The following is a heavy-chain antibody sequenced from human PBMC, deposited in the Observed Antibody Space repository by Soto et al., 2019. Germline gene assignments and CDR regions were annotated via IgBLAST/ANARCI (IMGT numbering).Heavy chain of an antibody. D-gene: IGHD3-10*01. V-gene: IGHV4-61*01. CDR1: SDSVSSVTYY. J-gene: IGHJ6*02. Sequence: QVQLQESGPGLVKPSETLSLTCTVSSDSVSSVTYYWSWIRQPPGKGLEWIGYISYSGSINHNPSHRSRVTLSVDTSKAQFSLKLRAVTAADTAVYYCARDSVYYSGSGRNYYYGMDVWGQGTTVTVSS. CDR3: ARDSVYYSGSGRNYYYGMDV. CDR2: ISYSGSI.